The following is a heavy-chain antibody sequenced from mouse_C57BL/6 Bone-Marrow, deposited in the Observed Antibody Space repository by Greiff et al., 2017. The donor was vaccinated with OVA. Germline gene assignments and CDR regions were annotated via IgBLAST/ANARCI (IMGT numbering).Heavy chain of an antibody. CDR3: ARAQTTVVANYYAMDD. Sequence: DVMLVESGGGLVKPGGSLKLSCAASGFTFSSYAMSWVRQTPEKRLEWVATISDGGSYTYYPDNVKGRFTISRDNAKNNLYLQMSHLKSEDTAMYDCARAQTTVVANYYAMDDWGQGTSVTVSS. J-gene: IGHJ4*01. CDR2: ISDGGSYT. D-gene: IGHD1-1*01. V-gene: IGHV5-4*03. CDR1: GFTFSSYA.